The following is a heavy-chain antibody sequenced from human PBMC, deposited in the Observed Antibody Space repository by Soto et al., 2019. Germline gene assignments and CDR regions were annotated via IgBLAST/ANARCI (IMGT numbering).Heavy chain of an antibody. J-gene: IGHJ6*02. CDR2: IWYDGTDN. CDR1: GFAFSRYG. Sequence: QVQLVESGGGVVQPGRSLRRSCAASGFAFSRYGMHWVRQAPDKGLEWVAVIWYDGTDNYYADSVKGRFTISRDNSKNTLYLQVNSLRVDDTAVYYCAKDRSSSLDAMDVWGQGTTVTVSS. D-gene: IGHD6-13*01. CDR3: AKDRSSSLDAMDV. V-gene: IGHV3-33*06.